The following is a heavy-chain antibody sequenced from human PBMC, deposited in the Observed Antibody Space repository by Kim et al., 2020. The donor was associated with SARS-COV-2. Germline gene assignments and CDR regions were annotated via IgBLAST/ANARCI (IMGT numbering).Heavy chain of an antibody. Sequence: ASVKVSCKASGYTFISYGISWVRQAPGQGLEWMGWINTYEGNTKYAQKVRGRVTMTTDTSTTTAYMELRSLRSDDTAVYYCARDSSAWERELRKDCFQHWRQGTLVTVP. D-gene: IGHD1-26*01. CDR1: GYTFISYG. CDR2: INTYEGNT. J-gene: IGHJ1*01. V-gene: IGHV1-18*01. CDR3: ARDSSAWERELRKDCFQH.